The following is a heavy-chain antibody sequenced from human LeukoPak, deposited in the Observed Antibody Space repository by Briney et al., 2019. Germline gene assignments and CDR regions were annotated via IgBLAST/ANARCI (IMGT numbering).Heavy chain of an antibody. V-gene: IGHV3-21*01. CDR1: GFTFSSYS. CDR3: AGGGSYYYDSSGERDY. J-gene: IGHJ4*02. D-gene: IGHD3-22*01. CDR2: ISSSSYI. Sequence: GGSLRLSCAASGFTFSSYSMNWVRQAPGKGLEWVSSISSSSYIYYADSVKGRFTISRDNAKNSLYLQMNSLRAEDTAVYYCAGGGSYYYDSSGERDYWGQGTLVTVSS.